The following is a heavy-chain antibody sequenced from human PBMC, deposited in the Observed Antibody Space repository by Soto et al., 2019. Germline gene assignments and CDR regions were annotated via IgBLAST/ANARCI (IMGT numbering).Heavy chain of an antibody. Sequence: GGSLRLSCAASGFTVSSYRMSWVRQAPGKGLEWVSYISSSSSTIYYADSVKGRFTISRDNAKNTMYLQMNSLRAEDTAVYYCARGDLGGFDLWGQGTTVTVSS. CDR3: ARGDLGGFDL. J-gene: IGHJ3*01. CDR1: GFTVSSYR. D-gene: IGHD2-21*02. V-gene: IGHV3-48*04. CDR2: ISSSSSTI.